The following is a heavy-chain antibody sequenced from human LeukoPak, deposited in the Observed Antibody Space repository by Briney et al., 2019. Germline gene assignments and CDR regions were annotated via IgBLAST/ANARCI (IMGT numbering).Heavy chain of an antibody. D-gene: IGHD1-26*01. CDR1: GYTFTSYD. CDR2: MNPKSGNT. V-gene: IGHV1-8*01. Sequence: ASVKVSCKASGYTFTSYDINWVRQATGQRLEWMGWMNPKSGNTGYAQKFQGRVTMTRNTSTSTAYMELSSLRAEDTAVYYCSRVGKGAAFDIWGQGTMVTVSS. J-gene: IGHJ3*02. CDR3: SRVGKGAAFDI.